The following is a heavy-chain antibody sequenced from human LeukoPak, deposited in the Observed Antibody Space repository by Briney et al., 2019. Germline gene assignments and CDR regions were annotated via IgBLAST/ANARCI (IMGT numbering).Heavy chain of an antibody. J-gene: IGHJ5*02. V-gene: IGHV1-18*01. Sequence: ASVTVSCKASGYTFTSYGITWVRQAPGQGLEWMGWVSAYNGNTNYAQTFQGRVTMTTETSTSTAYMELRSLRSDDTAVYYCAREVWNSRDTSGPLDPWGQGTLVIVSS. CDR2: VSAYNGNT. D-gene: IGHD6-19*01. CDR1: GYTFTSYG. CDR3: AREVWNSRDTSGPLDP.